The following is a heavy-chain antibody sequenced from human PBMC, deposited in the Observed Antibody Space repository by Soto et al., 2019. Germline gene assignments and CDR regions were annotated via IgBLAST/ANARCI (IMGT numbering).Heavy chain of an antibody. Sequence: ASVKVSCKVSGYTLTELSMHWVRQAPGKGLEWMGGFDPEDGETIYAQKFQGRVTMTEDTSTDTAYMELSSLRSEDTAVYYCATDGYYYGSGRDYYMDVWGKGTTVTVSS. D-gene: IGHD3-10*01. J-gene: IGHJ6*03. CDR1: GYTLTELS. CDR2: FDPEDGET. V-gene: IGHV1-24*01. CDR3: ATDGYYYGSGRDYYMDV.